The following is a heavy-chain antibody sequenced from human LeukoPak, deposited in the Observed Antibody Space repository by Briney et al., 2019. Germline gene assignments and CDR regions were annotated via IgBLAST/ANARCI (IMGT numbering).Heavy chain of an antibody. J-gene: IGHJ5*02. Sequence: PGGSLRLSCVASGFTLKTYGMHWVRQVPGKGLEWVAVIWYDGGNIYYADSVKGRFIISRDNSKNTLYLQMNSLRAEDTAVYYCARDDYYDSSGPGAWGQGTLVTVSS. CDR2: IWYDGGNI. CDR3: ARDDYYDSSGPGA. CDR1: GFTLKTYG. V-gene: IGHV3-33*01. D-gene: IGHD3-22*01.